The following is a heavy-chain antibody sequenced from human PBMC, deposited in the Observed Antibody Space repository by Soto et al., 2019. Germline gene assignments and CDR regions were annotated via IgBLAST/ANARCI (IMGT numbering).Heavy chain of an antibody. D-gene: IGHD3-3*01. CDR1: GGSISSSSYY. V-gene: IGHV4-39*01. CDR3: ARLTLRLSGPWFDP. Sequence: PSETLSLTCTVSGGSISSSSYYFCCIREPPGKGLELIGSIYYSGSTYYNPSLKSRVTISVDTSKNQFSLKLSSVTAADTAVYYCARLTLRLSGPWFDPWGQGTLVTVSS. J-gene: IGHJ5*02. CDR2: IYYSGST.